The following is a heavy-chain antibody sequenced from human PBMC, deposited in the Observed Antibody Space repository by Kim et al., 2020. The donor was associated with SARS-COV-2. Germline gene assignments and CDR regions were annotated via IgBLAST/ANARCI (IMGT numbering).Heavy chain of an antibody. CDR3: ARGVRVPGEITFFGVASYYYYMDV. J-gene: IGHJ6*03. D-gene: IGHD3-3*01. V-gene: IGHV1-8*01. CDR2: MNPNSGNT. CDR1: GYTFTSYD. Sequence: ASVKVSCKASGYTFTSYDINWVRQATGQGLEWMGWMNPNSGNTGYAQKFQGRVTMTRNTSISTAYMELSSLRSEDTAVYYCARGVRVPGEITFFGVASYYYYMDVWGKGTAVTVSS.